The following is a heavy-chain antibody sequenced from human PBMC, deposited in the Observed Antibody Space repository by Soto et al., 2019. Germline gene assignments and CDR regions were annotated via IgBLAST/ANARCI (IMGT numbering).Heavy chain of an antibody. V-gene: IGHV3-23*04. CDR1: GFTFSDYA. Sequence: EVQLVESGGGLVQPGGSLRLSCAASGFTFSDYAMNWVRQAPGKGLEWVSAISGSGGSTYYADSVKGRFTISRDNSKNTLYLQMNSLRAEDTAVYYCAKAGGSSSSGYYYGMDVWGQGTTVTVSS. CDR2: ISGSGGST. CDR3: AKAGGSSSSGYYYGMDV. J-gene: IGHJ6*02. D-gene: IGHD6-6*01.